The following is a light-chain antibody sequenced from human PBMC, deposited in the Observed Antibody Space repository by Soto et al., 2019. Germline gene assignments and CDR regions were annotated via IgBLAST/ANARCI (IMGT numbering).Light chain of an antibody. V-gene: IGKV3-15*01. J-gene: IGKJ5*01. Sequence: EIVMTQSPATLSVSPGEGATLSCRASQSVNNKLAWYQQKPGQAPRLLIYDASSRATAIPARFTGSGSGTEFTLTISSLQSEDFAVYYCQQYDNWPPITFGQGTRLEIK. CDR1: QSVNNK. CDR3: QQYDNWPPIT. CDR2: DAS.